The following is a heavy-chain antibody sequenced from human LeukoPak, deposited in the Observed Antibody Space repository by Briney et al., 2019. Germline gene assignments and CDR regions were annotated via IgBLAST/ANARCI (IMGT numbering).Heavy chain of an antibody. CDR2: MNPNSGNT. V-gene: IGHV1-8*01. D-gene: IGHD3-10*01. CDR1: GYTFTSYD. CDR3: ARGTRPFGELSASYYYYYMDV. J-gene: IGHJ6*03. Sequence: ASVKVSCKASGYTFTSYDINWVRQATGQGLEWMGWMNPNSGNTGYAQKFQGRVTMTRNTSISTAYMELSSLRSEDTAVYYCARGTRPFGELSASYYYYYMDVWGKGTTVTISS.